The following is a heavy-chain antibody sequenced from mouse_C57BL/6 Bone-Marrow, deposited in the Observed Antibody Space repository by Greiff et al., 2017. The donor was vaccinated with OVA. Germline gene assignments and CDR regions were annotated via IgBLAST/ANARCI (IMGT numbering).Heavy chain of an antibody. Sequence: DVKLQESGPGLVKPSQSLSLTCSVTGYSITSGYYWNWIRQFPGNKLEWMGYISYDGSNNYNPSLKNRISITRDTDKNQFFLKLNSVTTENTATDYCARDLLPYCFDYWGQGTTLTFSS. CDR3: ARDLLPYCFDY. CDR2: ISYDGSN. V-gene: IGHV3-6*01. J-gene: IGHJ2*01. D-gene: IGHD2-10*01. CDR1: GYSITSGYY.